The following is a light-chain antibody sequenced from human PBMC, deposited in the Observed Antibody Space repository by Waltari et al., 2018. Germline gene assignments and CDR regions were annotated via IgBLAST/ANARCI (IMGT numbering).Light chain of an antibody. CDR2: DVN. CDR1: GSDVGGDDY. CDR3: SSYTSISTSV. V-gene: IGLV2-14*03. Sequence: QSALTQPASVSGSPGQSIPISCAGTGSDVGGDDYVSWYQQHPGRAPKLIVFDVNKLSSGISNRFSGSKSGNTASLRISGLQDEDEADYYCSSYTSISTSVFGTGTKVTVL. J-gene: IGLJ1*01.